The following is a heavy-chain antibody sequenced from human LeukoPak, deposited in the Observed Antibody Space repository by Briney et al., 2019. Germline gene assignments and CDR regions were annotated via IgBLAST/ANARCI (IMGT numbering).Heavy chain of an antibody. Sequence: GGSLRLSCAASGFTFSDYYMSWIRQAPGKGLEWVSYISSSGSTIYYADSVKGRFTISRDNAKNSLYLQMNSLRAEDTAVYYCAREYYDSSGYYPYDAFDIWGQGTTVTVSS. CDR3: AREYYDSSGYYPYDAFDI. J-gene: IGHJ3*02. CDR1: GFTFSDYY. V-gene: IGHV3-11*01. D-gene: IGHD3-22*01. CDR2: ISSSGSTI.